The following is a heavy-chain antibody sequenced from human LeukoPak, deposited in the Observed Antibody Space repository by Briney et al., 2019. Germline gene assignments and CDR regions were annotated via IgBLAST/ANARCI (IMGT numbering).Heavy chain of an antibody. Sequence: SETLSLTCAVYGGSFSDYYWTWIRQPPGKGLEWIGEINHSGSTNYNPSLKNRVTISVDTSKNQFSLKLSSVTAADTAVYYCASLEYSSDHPRDFRHWGQGTLVTVSS. CDR3: ASLEYSSDHPRDFRH. J-gene: IGHJ1*01. CDR2: INHSGST. D-gene: IGHD5-18*01. CDR1: GGSFSDYY. V-gene: IGHV4-34*01.